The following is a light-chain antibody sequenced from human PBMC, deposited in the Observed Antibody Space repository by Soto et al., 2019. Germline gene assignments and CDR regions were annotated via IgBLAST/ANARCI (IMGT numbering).Light chain of an antibody. CDR1: VLAKKY. J-gene: IGLJ3*02. CDR3: YSAADNNLV. Sequence: SSELTQPSSVSVSPGQTARITCSGDVLAKKYARWFQQKPGQAPVLVIYKDSERPSGIPERFSGSSSGTTVTLTIGGAQVEDEADYYCYSAADNNLVFGGGTKLTVL. CDR2: KDS. V-gene: IGLV3-27*01.